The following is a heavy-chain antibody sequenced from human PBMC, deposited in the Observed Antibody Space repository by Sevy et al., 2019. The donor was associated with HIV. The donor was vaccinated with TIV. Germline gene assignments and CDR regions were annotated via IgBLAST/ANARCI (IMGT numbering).Heavy chain of an antibody. J-gene: IGHJ4*02. D-gene: IGHD6-6*01. CDR1: GGSISSYS. V-gene: IGHV4-59*01. Sequence: SETLSLTCTVSGGSISSYSWSWIRQPPGKGLEWIGNIYYSGSTNYNPSLKSRVTISLDTSKNQFSLKLSSVTAADTAMYYCARDDSSSSSFDYWGQGTLVTVSS. CDR2: IYYSGST. CDR3: ARDDSSSSSFDY.